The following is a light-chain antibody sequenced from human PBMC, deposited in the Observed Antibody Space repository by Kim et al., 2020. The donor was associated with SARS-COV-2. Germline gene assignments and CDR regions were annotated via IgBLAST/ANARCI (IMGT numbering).Light chain of an antibody. Sequence: DIQMTQSPSTLSASVGDRVTITCRASQSISSWLAWYQQKPGKAPKLLIYKASSLESGVPSRFSGSGSGTEFTLTISSLQPDDFATYHCQQYNSYSVGFGEGTKVDIK. CDR3: QQYNSYSVG. J-gene: IGKJ1*01. CDR1: QSISSW. CDR2: KAS. V-gene: IGKV1-5*03.